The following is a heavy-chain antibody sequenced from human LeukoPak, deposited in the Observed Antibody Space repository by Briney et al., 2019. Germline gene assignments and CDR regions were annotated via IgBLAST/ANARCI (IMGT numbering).Heavy chain of an antibody. Sequence: PSETLSLTCAVYGGSFSGYYWSWIRQPPGKGLEWIGEINHSGSTNYNPSLKSRITMSVDTSKNHFSLKLSSVTAADTAVYYCATDSGYERRGALAFDYWGQGTLVTVSS. CDR2: INHSGST. CDR1: GGSFSGYY. J-gene: IGHJ4*02. V-gene: IGHV4-34*10. D-gene: IGHD5-12*01. CDR3: ATDSGYERRGALAFDY.